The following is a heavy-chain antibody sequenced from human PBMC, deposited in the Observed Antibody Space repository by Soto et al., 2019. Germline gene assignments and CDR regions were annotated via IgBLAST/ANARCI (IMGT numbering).Heavy chain of an antibody. CDR1: GYTLTELS. J-gene: IGHJ3*02. D-gene: IGHD3-9*01. Sequence: ASVKGSCKVSGYTLTELSMHWVRQAPGKGLEWMGGFDPEDGETIYAQKFQGRVTMTEDTSTDTAYMELSSLRSEDTAVYYCARALILTGYYIHDAFDIWGQGTMVTV. CDR2: FDPEDGET. V-gene: IGHV1-24*01. CDR3: ARALILTGYYIHDAFDI.